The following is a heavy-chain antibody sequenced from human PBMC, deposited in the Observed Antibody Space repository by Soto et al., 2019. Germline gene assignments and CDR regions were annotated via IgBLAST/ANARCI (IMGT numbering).Heavy chain of an antibody. J-gene: IGHJ5*02. CDR1: RHSISSGFY. CDR2: ICHSGST. CDR3: ARSNYYGSGNYYFNWFDP. Sequence: SETLSLTCAVSRHSISSGFYWGWIRQPPGKGLEWIGNICHSGSTYYNPSLKSRVTMSVDTSKSQFSLKLSSVTAADTAVYYCARSNYYGSGNYYFNWFDPWGQGTRVTVSS. V-gene: IGHV4-38-2*01. D-gene: IGHD3-10*01.